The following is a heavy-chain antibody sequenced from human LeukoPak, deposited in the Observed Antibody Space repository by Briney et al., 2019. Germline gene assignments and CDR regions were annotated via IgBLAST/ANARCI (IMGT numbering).Heavy chain of an antibody. Sequence: PGGSLRLSCAASGFTFTTYWMSWVRQAPGKGLEWVANIKQDGTEKYYVDSVKGRFTISRDNAKNSLYLQMNSLRAEDTAVYYCARGSSGWYGGFDYWGQGTLVTVSS. CDR3: ARGSSGWYGGFDY. D-gene: IGHD6-19*01. CDR2: IKQDGTEK. V-gene: IGHV3-7*03. J-gene: IGHJ4*02. CDR1: GFTFTTYW.